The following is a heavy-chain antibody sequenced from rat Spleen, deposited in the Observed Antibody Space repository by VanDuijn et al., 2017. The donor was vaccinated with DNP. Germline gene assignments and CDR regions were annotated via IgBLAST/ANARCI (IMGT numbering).Heavy chain of an antibody. CDR3: ARHGRVTTVATYWYFDF. V-gene: IGHV5-19*01. Sequence: EVQLVESGGGLVQPGRSLKLSCAASGFTFSNSGMHWIRQAPTKGLEWVTSISPSGGGTYYADSVKGRFTISRDDAKSSLYLQMDSLRSEDTATYYCARHGRVTTVATYWYFDFWGPGTMVTVSS. D-gene: IGHD1-3*01. CDR2: ISPSGGGT. CDR1: GFTFSNSG. J-gene: IGHJ1*01.